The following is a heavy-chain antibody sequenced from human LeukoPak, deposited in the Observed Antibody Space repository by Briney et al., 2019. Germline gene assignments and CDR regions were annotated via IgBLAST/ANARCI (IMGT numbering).Heavy chain of an antibody. CDR2: ISSSSSYI. J-gene: IGHJ3*02. CDR1: GFTFSSYS. V-gene: IGHV3-21*01. D-gene: IGHD3-10*01. Sequence: GGSLRLSCAASGFTFSSYSMNWVRQAPGKGLEWVSSISSSSSYIYYADSVKGRFTISRDNAKNSLYLQMNSLRAEDTAVYYCARDVLLWFGEVAFDIWGQGTMVTVSS. CDR3: ARDVLLWFGEVAFDI.